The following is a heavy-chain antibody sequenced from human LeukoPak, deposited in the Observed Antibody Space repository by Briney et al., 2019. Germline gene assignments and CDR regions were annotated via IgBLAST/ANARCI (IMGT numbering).Heavy chain of an antibody. CDR1: GGSFSGYY. J-gene: IGHJ4*02. Sequence: PSETLSLTCAVYGGSFSGYYWSWIRQPPGKGLEWIGEINHSGSTNYNPSLKSRVTISVDTSKNPFSLKLSSVTAADTAVYYCARGHLTHDYWGQGTLVTVSS. CDR3: ARGHLTHDY. CDR2: INHSGST. V-gene: IGHV4-34*01.